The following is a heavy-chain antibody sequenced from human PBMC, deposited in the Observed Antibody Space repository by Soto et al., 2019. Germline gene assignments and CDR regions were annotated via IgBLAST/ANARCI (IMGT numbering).Heavy chain of an antibody. J-gene: IGHJ4*02. CDR2: IYYSGST. V-gene: IGHV4-59*08. CDR1: GGSVSSYY. CDR3: ARHSNRNYGLYYFDY. D-gene: IGHD4-4*01. Sequence: PSETLSLTCTVSGGSVSSYYWSWIRQSPGKGLEWIGYIYYSGSTKYKPSLKSRVTISEDTSKNQFSLKVSSATAADSAFYYCARHSNRNYGLYYFDYWGLGALVTVSS.